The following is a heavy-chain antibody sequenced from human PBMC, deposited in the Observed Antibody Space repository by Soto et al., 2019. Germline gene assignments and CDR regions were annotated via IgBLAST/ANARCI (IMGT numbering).Heavy chain of an antibody. CDR2: IIPIFGTA. D-gene: IGHD3-22*01. V-gene: IGHV1-69*01. CDR3: ARGGPAGYYDSRGYYWGGV. Sequence: QVQLVQSGAEVKKPGSSVKVSCKASGGTFSSYAISWVRQAPGQGLEWMGGIIPIFGTANYAQKFQGRVTITADEATSTAYMELGSLRSEDTAVYYCARGGPAGYYDSRGYYWGGVWGQGTTVTVSS. J-gene: IGHJ6*02. CDR1: GGTFSSYA.